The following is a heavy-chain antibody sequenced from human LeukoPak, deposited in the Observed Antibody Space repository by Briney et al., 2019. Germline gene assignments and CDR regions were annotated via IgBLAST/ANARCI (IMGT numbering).Heavy chain of an antibody. CDR1: GYTFSKFG. D-gene: IGHD5-12*01. CDR2: ISAYNGDA. CDR3: ARESLRPT. J-gene: IGHJ4*02. Sequence: ASVKVSFKASGYTFSKFGISWVRQAPGQGLGWMGWISAYNGDAHCPQEFQGRITMTIDTSTNTAYMELRSLKSDDTAMDICARESLRPTWGQGTLVTVSS. V-gene: IGHV1-18*01.